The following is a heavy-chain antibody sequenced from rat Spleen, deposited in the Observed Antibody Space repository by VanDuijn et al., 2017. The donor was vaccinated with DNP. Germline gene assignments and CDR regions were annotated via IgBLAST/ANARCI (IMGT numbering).Heavy chain of an antibody. Sequence: QVQLRQSGAEPAKPGSSVKISCKASGYTFTTYYITWIKQTTGQGLEYIGYINTGSGGTNYNEKFKGKATLTVDKSSSTAFMQLSSLTPADSAVYYCARRRLPYWYFDFWGPGTMVTVSS. D-gene: IGHD1-4*01. CDR2: INTGSGGT. J-gene: IGHJ1*01. CDR3: ARRRLPYWYFDF. V-gene: IGHV1-43*01. CDR1: GYTFTTYY.